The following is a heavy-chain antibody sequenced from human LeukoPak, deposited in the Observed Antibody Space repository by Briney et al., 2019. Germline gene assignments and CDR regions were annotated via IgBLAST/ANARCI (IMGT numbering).Heavy chain of an antibody. J-gene: IGHJ4*02. Sequence: GGSLRLSCAAARFSFSDYSMHWVRQAPGKWLECVALISKDERAYYADSVKGRFTISRDNAAKTLYLQMDSPRPEDTAIYYCARRPPTVGLDYWGQGTLVTVSS. CDR3: ARRPPTVGLDY. V-gene: IGHV3-30*04. CDR2: ISKDERA. D-gene: IGHD4-11*01. CDR1: RFSFSDYS.